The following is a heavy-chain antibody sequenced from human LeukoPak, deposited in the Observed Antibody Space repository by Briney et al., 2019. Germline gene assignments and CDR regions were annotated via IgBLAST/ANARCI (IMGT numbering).Heavy chain of an antibody. CDR2: INTNTGNP. Sequence: ASVKVSCKASGYTFTGYYMHWVRQAPGQGLEWMGWINTNTGNPTYAQGFTGRFVFSLDTSVSTAYLQISSLKAEDTAVYYCAREYVGDAFDIWGQGTMVTVSS. CDR3: AREYVGDAFDI. D-gene: IGHD3-16*01. J-gene: IGHJ3*02. CDR1: GYTFTGYY. V-gene: IGHV7-4-1*02.